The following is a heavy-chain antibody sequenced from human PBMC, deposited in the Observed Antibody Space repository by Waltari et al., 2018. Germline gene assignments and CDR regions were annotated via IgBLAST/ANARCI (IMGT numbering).Heavy chain of an antibody. J-gene: IGHJ4*02. CDR2: ISGSGGSK. V-gene: IGHV3-23*01. CDR1: GFTFSSYA. D-gene: IGHD6-13*01. CDR3: AKDISGIAAAGLFDY. Sequence: EVQLLESGGGLVQPGGSLRLSCAASGFTFSSYAMSWVRQAPGKGLEWVSAISGSGGSKYYANSVKGRFTISRDNSKNTLYLQMNSLRAEDTAVYYCAKDISGIAAAGLFDYWGQGTLVTVSS.